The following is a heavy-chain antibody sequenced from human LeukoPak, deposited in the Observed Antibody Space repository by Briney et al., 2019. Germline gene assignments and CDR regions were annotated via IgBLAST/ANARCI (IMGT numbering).Heavy chain of an antibody. V-gene: IGHV4-34*01. D-gene: IGHD3-22*01. CDR2: INHSGST. Sequence: SETLSLTCAVYGGSFSGYYWSWIRQPPGKGLEWIGEINHSGSTNYNPSLKSRVTISVDTSKNQFSLKLSSVTAADTAVYYCARQPNYYDSSGYYYRAFDIWGQGTMVTVSS. CDR1: GGSFSGYY. CDR3: ARQPNYYDSSGYYYRAFDI. J-gene: IGHJ3*02.